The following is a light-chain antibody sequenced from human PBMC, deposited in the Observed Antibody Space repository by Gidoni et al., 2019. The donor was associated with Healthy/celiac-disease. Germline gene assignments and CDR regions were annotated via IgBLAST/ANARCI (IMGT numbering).Light chain of an antibody. V-gene: IGKV3-15*01. CDR1: QSVSSN. J-gene: IGKJ1*01. CDR2: GAS. CDR3: QQYNNWPRT. Sequence: IVMTQSPATLSVSPGERATLSCRASQSVSSNLAWYQQKPGQAPRLLIDGASTRATGIPARFRGRGSGTEFTLTISSLQSEDFAVYYCQQYNNWPRTFGQGTKVEIK.